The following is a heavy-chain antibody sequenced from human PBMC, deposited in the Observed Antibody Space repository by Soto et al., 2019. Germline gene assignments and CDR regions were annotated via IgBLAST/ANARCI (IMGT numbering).Heavy chain of an antibody. CDR2: ISSGSSDT. Sequence: GGSLRLSCEASGFTFSRVNKNLVRQDPGRGLEWVASISSGSSDTWYADSVKGRFIISRDNAQNSLFLQMNTLRPEDKAMYYCARVAYWGPGTQVTVSA. CDR1: GFTFSRVN. V-gene: IGHV3-21*01. J-gene: IGHJ4*02. CDR3: ARVAY.